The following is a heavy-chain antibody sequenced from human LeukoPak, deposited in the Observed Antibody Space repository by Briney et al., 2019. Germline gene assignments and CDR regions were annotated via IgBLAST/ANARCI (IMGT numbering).Heavy chain of an antibody. CDR1: GFTFSSYA. Sequence: GGSLRLSCAASGFTFSSYAMSWVRQAPGKGLEWVSVISGSGGSTYYPDSVKGRFTISRDNSKNTLYMQMSSLRAEDTAVYYCAKHGEAYGDSKTDYWGQGTQVTVSS. V-gene: IGHV3-23*01. J-gene: IGHJ4*02. CDR3: AKHGEAYGDSKTDY. CDR2: ISGSGGST. D-gene: IGHD4-17*01.